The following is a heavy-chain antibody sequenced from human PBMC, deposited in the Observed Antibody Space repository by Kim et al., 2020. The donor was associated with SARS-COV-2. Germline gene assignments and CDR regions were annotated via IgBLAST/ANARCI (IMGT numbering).Heavy chain of an antibody. CDR3: AKGPYSSSWYFFQH. V-gene: IGHV3-23*01. Sequence: GGSLRLSCAASGFTFSSHAMNWVRQAPGKGLEWVSAISGIGGSTYYADSVKGRFTISRDNFKNTLYLQMNSLRGEDTAVYYCAKGPYSSSWYFFQHWGQGTLVTVSS. CDR2: ISGIGGST. D-gene: IGHD6-13*01. CDR1: GFTFSSHA. J-gene: IGHJ1*01.